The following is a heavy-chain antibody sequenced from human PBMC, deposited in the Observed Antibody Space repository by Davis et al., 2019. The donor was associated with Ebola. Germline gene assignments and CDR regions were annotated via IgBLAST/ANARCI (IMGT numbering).Heavy chain of an antibody. J-gene: IGHJ6*02. V-gene: IGHV4-59*12. D-gene: IGHD3-10*01. CDR1: GGSISSYY. CDR3: ARAGYYYYGMDV. CDR2: IYYSGST. Sequence: MPSETLSLTCTVSGGSISSYYWSWIRQPPGKGLEWIGYIYYSGSTNYNPSLKSRVTISVDTSKNQFSLKLSSVTAADTAVYYCARAGYYYYGMDVWGQGTTVTVSS.